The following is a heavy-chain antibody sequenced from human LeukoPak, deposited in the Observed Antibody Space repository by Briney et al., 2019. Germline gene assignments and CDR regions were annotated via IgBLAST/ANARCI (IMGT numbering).Heavy chain of an antibody. Sequence: VASVKVSCKASGYTFTSYGISWVRQAPGQGLEWMGWISAYNGNTNYAQKLQGRVTMTTDTSTSTAYMELRSLRSDDTAVYYCARDSDDFWSGYPPNDYWGQGTLVTVSS. V-gene: IGHV1-18*01. CDR1: GYTFTSYG. CDR2: ISAYNGNT. CDR3: ARDSDDFWSGYPPNDY. D-gene: IGHD3-3*01. J-gene: IGHJ4*02.